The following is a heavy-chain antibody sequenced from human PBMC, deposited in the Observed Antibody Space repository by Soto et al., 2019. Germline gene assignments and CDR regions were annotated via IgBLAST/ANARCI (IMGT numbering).Heavy chain of an antibody. CDR1: GGTFSSYA. CDR2: IIPIFGTA. V-gene: IGHV1-69*01. J-gene: IGHJ6*02. D-gene: IGHD3-9*01. Sequence: QVQLVQSGAEVKKPGSSVKVSCKASGGTFSSYAISWVRQAPGQGLEWMGGIIPIFGTANYAQKFQGRVKITADESTSTAYMELSSLRSEDTAVYYCARPAGGGDDILTDLWGPYYYGMDVWGQGTTVTVSS. CDR3: ARPAGGGDDILTDLWGPYYYGMDV.